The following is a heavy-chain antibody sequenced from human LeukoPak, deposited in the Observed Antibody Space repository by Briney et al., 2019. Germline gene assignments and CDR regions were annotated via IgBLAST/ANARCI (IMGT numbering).Heavy chain of an antibody. CDR3: ARVADTAMNYFDY. Sequence: SETLSLTCTVSGASISSGDYYWSWIRQPPGKGLEWIGDVYYSGSTYYNTSLKSRLTISVDTSKNEFSLKLSSVTAADTAVYYCARVADTAMNYFDYWGQGTLVTVSS. J-gene: IGHJ4*02. V-gene: IGHV4-30-4*08. D-gene: IGHD5-18*01. CDR1: GASISSGDYY. CDR2: VYYSGST.